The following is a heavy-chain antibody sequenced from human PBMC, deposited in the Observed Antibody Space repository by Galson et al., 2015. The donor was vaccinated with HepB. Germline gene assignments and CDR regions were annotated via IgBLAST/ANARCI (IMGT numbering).Heavy chain of an antibody. CDR2: VCRNYDT. CDR3: ARGGQLLPAFGRFDY. CDR1: SFTGRSFY. D-gene: IGHD5-18*01. J-gene: IGHJ4*02. Sequence: SLRLSCAAASFTGRSFYMSWVRQAPGEGLELVSIVCRNYDTDYADSVKGRFTISRDNSKNTLYLQMNTLRVEDTAVYYCARGGQLLPAFGRFDYWGQGTLATVSS. V-gene: IGHV3-53*01.